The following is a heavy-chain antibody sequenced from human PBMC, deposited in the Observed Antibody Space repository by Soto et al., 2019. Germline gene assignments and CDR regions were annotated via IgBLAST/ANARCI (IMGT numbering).Heavy chain of an antibody. CDR1: GFSLRTNKVG. Sequence: QITLKESGPTLVKPTQTLTVTCTFSGFSLRTNKVGVGWIRQPPGKALEWLALIYWDDDKRYSPSLESRLTITKDTSKNQVVLTMTNMDPVDTATYYCAHTYPPAFDIWGQGTMVTVSS. CDR2: IYWDDDK. CDR3: AHTYPPAFDI. V-gene: IGHV2-5*02. J-gene: IGHJ3*02. D-gene: IGHD3-16*01.